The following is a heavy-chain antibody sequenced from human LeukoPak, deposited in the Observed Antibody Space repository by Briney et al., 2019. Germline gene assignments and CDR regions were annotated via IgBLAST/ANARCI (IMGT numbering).Heavy chain of an antibody. J-gene: IGHJ4*02. V-gene: IGHV3-7*01. CDR2: IKKTGSET. CDR1: GFTFSSYR. D-gene: IGHD2-15*01. CDR3: AREDGYCSGGNCYSYFDS. Sequence: PGGSLRLPCAASGFTFSSYRMSWVRQAPGKGLEWVAYIKKTGSETYYVDSVKGRFTITRDNTRNSLFLQMYSLRAEDTAVYFCAREDGYCSGGNCYSYFDSWGQGTLVTVSS.